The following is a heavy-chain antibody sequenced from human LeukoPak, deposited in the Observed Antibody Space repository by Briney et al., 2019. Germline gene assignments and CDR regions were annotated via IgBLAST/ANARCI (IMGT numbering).Heavy chain of an antibody. D-gene: IGHD1-26*01. CDR2: IYYSGST. V-gene: IGHV4-59*01. CDR3: ARDRTRGSYYPSWFDP. CDR1: GGSISSYY. J-gene: IGHJ5*02. Sequence: KPSETLSLTFTVPGGSISSYYWSWIRQPPGKGLEWIGYIYYSGSTNYNPSLKSRVTISVDTSKNQFSLRLSSVTAADTAVYYCARDRTRGSYYPSWFDPWGQGTLVTVSS.